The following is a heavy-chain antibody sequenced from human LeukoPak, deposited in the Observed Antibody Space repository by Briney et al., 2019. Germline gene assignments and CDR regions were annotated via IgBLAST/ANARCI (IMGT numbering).Heavy chain of an antibody. J-gene: IGHJ4*02. D-gene: IGHD2-21*02. CDR1: GGTFSSYA. Sequence: ASVKVSCKASGGTFSSYAISWVRQAPGQGLEWMGGIIPIFGTANYAQKFQGRVTITADESTSTAYMELSSLRSEDTAVYYCARRHCDGDCYSHFDYWGQGTLVTVSS. CDR3: ARRHCDGDCYSHFDY. V-gene: IGHV1-69*13. CDR2: IIPIFGTA.